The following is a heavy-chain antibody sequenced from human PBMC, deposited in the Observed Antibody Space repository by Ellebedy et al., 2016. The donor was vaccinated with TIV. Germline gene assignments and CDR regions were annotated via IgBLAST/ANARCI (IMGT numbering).Heavy chain of an antibody. V-gene: IGHV4-34*01. Sequence: MPSETLSLTCAVYGGSFSGYYWGWIRQPPGKGLEWIGSIYHSGITYYNPSLKSRVIISVDTSKNQFSLKLNSVTAADTAIYYCARHYENSYYAMDVWGQGTTVTVSS. J-gene: IGHJ6*02. CDR3: ARHYENSYYAMDV. CDR2: IYHSGIT. CDR1: GGSFSGYY. D-gene: IGHD3-16*01.